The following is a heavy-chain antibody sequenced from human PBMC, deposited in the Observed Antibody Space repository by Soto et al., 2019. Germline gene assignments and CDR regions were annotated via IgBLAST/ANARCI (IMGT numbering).Heavy chain of an antibody. D-gene: IGHD3-9*01. CDR1: GGSISSSSYY. J-gene: IGHJ6*02. Sequence: QLQLQESGPGLVKPSETLSLTCTVSGGSISSSSYYWGWIRQPPGKGLEWIGSIYYSGRTYYNPSLKSRVTISVDTSKNQFSLTLSSVTAADTAVYYCARLTGYYYYGMDVWGQGTTVTVSS. CDR2: IYYSGRT. V-gene: IGHV4-39*01. CDR3: ARLTGYYYYGMDV.